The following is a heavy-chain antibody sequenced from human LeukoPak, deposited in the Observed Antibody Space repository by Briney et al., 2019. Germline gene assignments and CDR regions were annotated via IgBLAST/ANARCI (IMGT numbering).Heavy chain of an antibody. V-gene: IGHV4-34*01. D-gene: IGHD2-15*01. CDR3: ARAPPYCTGGGCYSNWFAP. J-gene: IGHJ5*02. CDR2: ISHSGST. Sequence: SETLSLTCAVYGGSFSAYYWSWIRQPPGMGLEWIGEISHSGSTNYNPSLKSRVTISVDTSKNHFSLKLRSVTAADTAVYYCARAPPYCTGGGCYSNWFAPWGQGTLVTVSS. CDR1: GGSFSAYY.